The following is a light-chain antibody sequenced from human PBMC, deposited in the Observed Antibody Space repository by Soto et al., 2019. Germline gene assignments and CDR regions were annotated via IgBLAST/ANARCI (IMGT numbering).Light chain of an antibody. J-gene: IGKJ2*01. CDR2: GAS. Sequence: EIVLTQSPGTLSFSPGARATLSCRASQSVSSSYLAWYQQKPGQAPRLLIYGASSRATVIPDRFSGSGSGIDFTLTISRVEPGDSAVYYCQQYGSAPPYTFGQGTKLEIK. V-gene: IGKV3-20*01. CDR1: QSVSSSY. CDR3: QQYGSAPPYT.